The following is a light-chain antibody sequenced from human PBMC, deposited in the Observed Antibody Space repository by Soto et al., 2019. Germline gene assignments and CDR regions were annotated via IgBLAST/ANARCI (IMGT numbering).Light chain of an antibody. CDR2: DVS. CDR3: SSYTSPSTYV. CDR1: SSDVGGYNY. V-gene: IGLV2-14*03. J-gene: IGLJ1*01. Sequence: QSALTQPASVSGSPGQSITISCTGTSSDVGGYNYVSWYQQHPGKAPKLIIYDVSNRPSGVSNRFSGSKSGNTASLTISGLQAEDDTDYYCSSYTSPSTYVFGTGTKVTVL.